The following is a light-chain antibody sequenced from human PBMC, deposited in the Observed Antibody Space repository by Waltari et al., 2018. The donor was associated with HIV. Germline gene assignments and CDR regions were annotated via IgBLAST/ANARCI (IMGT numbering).Light chain of an antibody. Sequence: SYVQTQPPSVSVAPGKTAMSPCGGNTLGSNSVFWYQQKPGQAPGLVIHFDSDRPSGIPERFSGSNSGKTATLTISRVEAEDEADYFCQVWVTNTENVVFGGGTKLTVL. V-gene: IGLV3-21*01. CDR3: QVWVTNTENVV. CDR1: TLGSNS. J-gene: IGLJ2*01. CDR2: FDS.